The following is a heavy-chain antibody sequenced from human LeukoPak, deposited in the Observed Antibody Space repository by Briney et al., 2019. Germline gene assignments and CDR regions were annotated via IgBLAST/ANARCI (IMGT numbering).Heavy chain of an antibody. V-gene: IGHV4-59*01. D-gene: IGHD4-11*01. CDR3: ARTTTTFDD. Sequence: SETLSLTCTVSGGSISSYYWSWVRQPPGKGLEWIGYVSYDGSTNYIPSLKGRVTISLYTSKNQYSLNLSSVTTADTAVYYCARTTTTFDDWGQGTPVTVSS. J-gene: IGHJ4*02. CDR1: GGSISSYY. CDR2: VSYDGST.